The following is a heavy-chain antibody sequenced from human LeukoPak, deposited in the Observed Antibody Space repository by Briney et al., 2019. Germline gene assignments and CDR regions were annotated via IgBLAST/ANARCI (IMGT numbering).Heavy chain of an antibody. CDR3: VTFYYDSSGSYVHY. CDR1: GFXFXTYS. Sequence: GGSLRLSCAASGFXFXTYSMSXXRXAPGXGLESVSAIRGSGGSTYYADSVKGRFTISRDDSKSTLYLQMNSLRAEDTAVYHCVTFYYDSSGSYVHYWGQGTLVTVSS. V-gene: IGHV3-23*01. D-gene: IGHD3-22*01. CDR2: IRGSGGST. J-gene: IGHJ4*02.